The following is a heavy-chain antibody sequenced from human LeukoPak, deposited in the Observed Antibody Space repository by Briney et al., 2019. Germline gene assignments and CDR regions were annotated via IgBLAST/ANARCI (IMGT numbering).Heavy chain of an antibody. CDR1: GFTFSSSV. J-gene: IGHJ4*02. D-gene: IGHD1-1*01. V-gene: IGHV1-58*01. CDR3: AAELAVGRGCFDY. Sequence: SVKVSCKASGFTFSSSVLHWVRQARGQRLEWIGWLVVGSGYTSYAQNFQERVTLTRDMSTSTSFMELSSLRSEDTAVYYCAAELAVGRGCFDYWGQGTLVTVSS. CDR2: LVVGSGYT.